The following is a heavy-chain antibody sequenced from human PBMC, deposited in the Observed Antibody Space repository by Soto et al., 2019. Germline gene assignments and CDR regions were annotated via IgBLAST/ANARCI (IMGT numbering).Heavy chain of an antibody. Sequence: AASVKVSCKASGYTFTGYYMHWVRQAPGQGLEWMGWINPNSGGTNYAQKFQGRVTMTRDTSISTAYMELSRLRSDDTAVYYCARDRRMTTAPFDYWGQGTLVTVSS. CDR2: INPNSGGT. J-gene: IGHJ4*02. CDR3: ARDRRMTTAPFDY. CDR1: GYTFTGYY. D-gene: IGHD4-4*01. V-gene: IGHV1-2*02.